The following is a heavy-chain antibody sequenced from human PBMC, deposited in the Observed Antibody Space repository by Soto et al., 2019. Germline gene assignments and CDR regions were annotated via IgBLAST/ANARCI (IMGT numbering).Heavy chain of an antibody. CDR2: IRSKAYGGTT. V-gene: IGHV3-49*03. CDR1: GFTFGDYA. D-gene: IGHD3-16*01. J-gene: IGHJ4*02. Sequence: GSLRLSCTASGFTFGDYAMSWFRQAPGKGLKWVGFIRSKAYGGTTEYAASVKGRFTISRDDSKSIAYLQMNSLKTEDTAVYFCTRDTFMITFGGVIEFDYWGQGTLVTVSS. CDR3: TRDTFMITFGGVIEFDY.